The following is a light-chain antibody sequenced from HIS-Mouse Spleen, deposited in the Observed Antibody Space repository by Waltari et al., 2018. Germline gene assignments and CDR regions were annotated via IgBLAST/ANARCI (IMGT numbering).Light chain of an antibody. CDR1: KLGDKY. CDR3: QAWDSSTRVV. Sequence: SYELTQPPSVSVSPGQTASIPCSGDKLGDKYACWYQQKPGQSPVLVIYQGSKRPSGIPARFSGSTSGNAATLTISGTQAMDEADYYCQAWDSSTRVVFGGGTKLTVL. V-gene: IGLV3-1*01. J-gene: IGLJ2*01. CDR2: QGS.